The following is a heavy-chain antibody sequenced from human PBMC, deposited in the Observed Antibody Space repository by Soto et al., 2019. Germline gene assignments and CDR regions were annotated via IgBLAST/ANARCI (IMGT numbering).Heavy chain of an antibody. D-gene: IGHD5-12*01. Sequence: GWSLRLSCAASGFTFSSYGMHWVRQAPGKGLEWVAVISYDGSNKYYADSVKGRFTISRDNSKNTLYLQMNSLRAEDTAVYYCAKDPLLLSYSGYVDVTWFDTWGQGALVTVSS. J-gene: IGHJ5*02. CDR2: ISYDGSNK. CDR3: AKDPLLLSYSGYVDVTWFDT. CDR1: GFTFSSYG. V-gene: IGHV3-30*18.